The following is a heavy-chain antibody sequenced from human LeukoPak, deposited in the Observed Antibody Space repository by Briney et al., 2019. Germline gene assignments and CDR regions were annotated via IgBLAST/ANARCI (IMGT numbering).Heavy chain of an antibody. V-gene: IGHV4-34*01. Sequence: PGGPLRLSCAASGFTFSSYAMTWVRQAPGKGLEWIGEINHSGSTNYNPSLKSRVTISVDTSKNQFSLKLSSVTAADTAVYYCARAPIYGSGSYYAYWGQGTLVTVSS. CDR1: GFTFSSYA. D-gene: IGHD3-10*01. J-gene: IGHJ4*02. CDR2: INHSGST. CDR3: ARAPIYGSGSYYAY.